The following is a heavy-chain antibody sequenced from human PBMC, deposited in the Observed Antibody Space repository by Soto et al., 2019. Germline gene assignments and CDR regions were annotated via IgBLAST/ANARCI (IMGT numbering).Heavy chain of an antibody. CDR3: GTYYDFWSGYSSY. CDR2: ISGSGGST. CDR1: GFAVSSYA. J-gene: IGHJ4*02. Sequence: LRLSCLAPGFAVSSYAMSWVRQAPGRGGEWVSDISGSGGSTYYADSVKGRFTISRDKSRLTVDLQMNSLCAEETAVYYCGTYYDFWSGYSSYWGQGTLVTVSS. D-gene: IGHD3-3*01. V-gene: IGHV3-23*01.